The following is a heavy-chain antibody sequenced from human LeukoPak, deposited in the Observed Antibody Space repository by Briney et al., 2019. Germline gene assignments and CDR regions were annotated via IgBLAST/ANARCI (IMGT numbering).Heavy chain of an antibody. Sequence: GGSLRLSCAASGFTFSSYSMNWVRQAPGKGLEWVSSISSSSSYIYYADSVKGRFTISRDNAKNSLYLQMNSLRAEGTAVYYCARGRELLRFDYWGQGTLVTVSS. D-gene: IGHD1-26*01. J-gene: IGHJ4*02. CDR3: ARGRELLRFDY. V-gene: IGHV3-21*01. CDR1: GFTFSSYS. CDR2: ISSSSSYI.